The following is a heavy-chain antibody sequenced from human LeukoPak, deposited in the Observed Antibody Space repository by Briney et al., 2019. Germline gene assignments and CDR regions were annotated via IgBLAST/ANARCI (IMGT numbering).Heavy chain of an antibody. Sequence: ASVKVSCKTSGYTFTTYYIHWVRQAPGQGLEWMGIINPSGTYTGYARKFQGRVTMTRDTPASTAYMELSSLRSEDTAVYYCAREHDTLTAFSFDYWGQGTLVTVSS. D-gene: IGHD3-9*01. V-gene: IGHV1-46*01. J-gene: IGHJ4*02. CDR2: INPSGTYT. CDR3: AREHDTLTAFSFDY. CDR1: GYTFTTYY.